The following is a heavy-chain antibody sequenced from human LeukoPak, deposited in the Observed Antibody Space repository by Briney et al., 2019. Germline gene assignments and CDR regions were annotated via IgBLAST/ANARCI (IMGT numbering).Heavy chain of an antibody. D-gene: IGHD3-22*01. CDR3: ARSGIVVVRRLRAFDI. J-gene: IGHJ3*02. CDR2: INHSGST. V-gene: IGHV4-34*01. Sequence: SETLSLTGAVYGGSFSGYDWSWIRQPPGKGLEWFGEINHSGSTNYTPSLKSPVPISVDTSKNPLSLTLRSVTAAATAVYYCARSGIVVVRRLRAFDIWGHGTMVTVSS. CDR1: GGSFSGYD.